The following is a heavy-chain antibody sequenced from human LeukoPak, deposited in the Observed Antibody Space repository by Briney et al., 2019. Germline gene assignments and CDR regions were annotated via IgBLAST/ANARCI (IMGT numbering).Heavy chain of an antibody. V-gene: IGHV3-7*01. CDR3: ARDGGYSGYGIYHIDY. CDR2: LKQDGSEK. J-gene: IGHJ4*02. D-gene: IGHD5-12*01. Sequence: GGSLRLSCAASGFTFSSYWMSWVRQAPGKGREGVANLKQDGSEKYYVDSVKGGFNISRDNAKNSLYLQMNSLRAEDTAVYYCARDGGYSGYGIYHIDYWGQGTLVTVSS. CDR1: GFTFSSYW.